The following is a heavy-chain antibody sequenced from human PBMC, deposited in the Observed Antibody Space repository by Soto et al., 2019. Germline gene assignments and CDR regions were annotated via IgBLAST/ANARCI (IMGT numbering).Heavy chain of an antibody. V-gene: IGHV4-31*03. CDR3: ARGGSYYVFDY. CDR2: IYYSGST. CDR1: GGSISSGGYY. J-gene: IGHJ4*02. Sequence: PSETLSLTCTVSGGSISSGGYYWSWIRQHPGKGLEWIGYIYYSGSTYYNPSLKSRVTISVDTTKNQFSLKLSSVTAADTAVYYCARGGSYYVFDYWGQGTLVTVSS. D-gene: IGHD1-26*01.